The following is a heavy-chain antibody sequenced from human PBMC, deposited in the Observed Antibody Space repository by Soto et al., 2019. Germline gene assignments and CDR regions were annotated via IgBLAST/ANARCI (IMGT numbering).Heavy chain of an antibody. D-gene: IGHD6-19*01. J-gene: IGHJ4*02. Sequence: QEQLVQSGAEVKRPGDSVKVSCTASGYTFSDYYILWVRQAPGQGLEWLAWIKPSSGGTNYEEKFQDRVTVTSDTAISTTFLELSSLRSDDTAVCYCAKCRSQWLSSLHSWGQGTLITVSS. CDR1: GYTFSDYY. CDR3: AKCRSQWLSSLHS. CDR2: IKPSSGGT. V-gene: IGHV1-2*02.